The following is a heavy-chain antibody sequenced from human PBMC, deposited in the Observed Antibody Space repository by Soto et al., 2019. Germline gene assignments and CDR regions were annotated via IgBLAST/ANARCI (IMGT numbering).Heavy chain of an antibody. J-gene: IGHJ6*02. CDR2: ISFEGNTQ. D-gene: IGHD1-1*01. V-gene: IGHV3-30*05. CDR3: ARGAEHQLLSRDYFYGMDV. Sequence: QVQLVESGGGVVQPGRSLRLSCAASGFTLSRYGMHWVRQAPGKGLEWVAVISFEGNTQYYADSVKGQFTISRDNSKDTLSLQIHSLRPEDTAVYYCARGAEHQLLSRDYFYGMDVWGQGTTVSVSS. CDR1: GFTLSRYG.